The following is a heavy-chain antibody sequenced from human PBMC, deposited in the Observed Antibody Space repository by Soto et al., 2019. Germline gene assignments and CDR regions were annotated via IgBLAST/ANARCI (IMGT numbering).Heavy chain of an antibody. J-gene: IGHJ4*02. CDR3: ARPPMYDRSGYYHY. CDR2: THPGDSDT. Sequence: GESLKISCKGSGYSFTNYWIGWVRQLPGKGLEWMGITHPGDSDTRYSPSLQGQVTISADKSIKTAYLQWSSLKASDTAMYYCARPPMYDRSGYYHYWGQGTRVTVSS. V-gene: IGHV5-51*01. CDR1: GYSFTNYW. D-gene: IGHD3-22*01.